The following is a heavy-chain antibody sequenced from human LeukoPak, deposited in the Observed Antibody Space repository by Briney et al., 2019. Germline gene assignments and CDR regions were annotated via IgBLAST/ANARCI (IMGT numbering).Heavy chain of an antibody. V-gene: IGHV4-31*03. Sequence: PSQTLSLTCTVSGGSISSGGYYWSWIRQHPGKGLEWIGYIYYSGSTYYNPSLKSRVTISVDTSKNQFSLKLSSVTAADTAVYYCARAHSSGWYAFDYWGQGTLVTVSS. CDR1: GGSISSGGYY. J-gene: IGHJ4*02. CDR2: IYYSGST. CDR3: ARAHSSGWYAFDY. D-gene: IGHD6-19*01.